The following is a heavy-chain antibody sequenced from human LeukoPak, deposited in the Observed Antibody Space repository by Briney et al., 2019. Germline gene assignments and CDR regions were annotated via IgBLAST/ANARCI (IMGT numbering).Heavy chain of an antibody. Sequence: SVKVSCRASGGTFSSYAISWVRQAPGQGLEWMGGIIPIFGTANYAQKFQGRVTITADESTSTAYMELSSLRSEDTAVYYCASTTRANFDYWGQGTLVTVSS. CDR3: ASTTRANFDY. D-gene: IGHD1-14*01. J-gene: IGHJ4*02. CDR2: IIPIFGTA. V-gene: IGHV1-69*13. CDR1: GGTFSSYA.